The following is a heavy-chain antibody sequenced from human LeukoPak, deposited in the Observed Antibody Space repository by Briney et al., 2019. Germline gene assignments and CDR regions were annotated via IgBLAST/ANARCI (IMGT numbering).Heavy chain of an antibody. CDR3: ARQLAARQGEDY. CDR2: ISSSSSYI. CDR1: GFTFSSYS. D-gene: IGHD6-6*01. Sequence: GGSLRLSCAASGFTFSSYSMNWVRQAPGKGLEWVSSISSSSSYIYYADSVKGRFTISRDNAKNSLYLQMNSLRAEDTAVYYCARQLAARQGEDYWGQGTLVTVSS. V-gene: IGHV3-21*01. J-gene: IGHJ4*02.